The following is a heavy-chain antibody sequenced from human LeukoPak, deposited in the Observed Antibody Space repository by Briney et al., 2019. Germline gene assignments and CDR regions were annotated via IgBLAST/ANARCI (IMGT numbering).Heavy chain of an antibody. CDR2: IKQDGREI. Sequence: GGSLRLSCVASEFTFSSYWMSWVRQAPGRGLEWVANIKQDGREIYYVDSVKGRFTIFRDNAKKSLYLQMNSLRAEDTAVYYCARSYSRFDYWGQGTLVTVSS. CDR1: EFTFSSYW. V-gene: IGHV3-7*01. D-gene: IGHD6-13*01. J-gene: IGHJ4*02. CDR3: ARSYSRFDY.